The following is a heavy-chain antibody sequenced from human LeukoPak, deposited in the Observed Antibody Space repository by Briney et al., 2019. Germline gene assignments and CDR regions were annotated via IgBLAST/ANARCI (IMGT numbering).Heavy chain of an antibody. J-gene: IGHJ3*02. CDR3: ARDRQWLGDDAFDI. CDR1: GGSFSGYY. CDR2: IYYSGST. Sequence: SETLSLTCAVYGGSFSGYYWSWIRQPPGKGLEWIGYIYYSGSTNYNPSLKSRVTISVDTSKNQFSLKLSSVTAADTAVYYCARDRQWLGDDAFDIWGQGTMVTVSS. D-gene: IGHD6-19*01. V-gene: IGHV4-59*01.